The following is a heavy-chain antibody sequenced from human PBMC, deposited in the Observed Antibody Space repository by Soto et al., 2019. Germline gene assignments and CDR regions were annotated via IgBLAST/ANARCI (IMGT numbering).Heavy chain of an antibody. CDR2: ISYDGSNK. CDR3: AKARYYYDSSGYFHY. CDR1: GFTFSSYG. V-gene: IGHV3-30*18. D-gene: IGHD3-22*01. Sequence: GGSLRLSCAASGFTFSSYGMHWVRQAPGKGLEWVAVISYDGSNKYYADSVKGRFTISRDYSKNTLYLQMNSLRAEDTAVYYCAKARYYYDSSGYFHYWGQGTLVTVSS. J-gene: IGHJ4*02.